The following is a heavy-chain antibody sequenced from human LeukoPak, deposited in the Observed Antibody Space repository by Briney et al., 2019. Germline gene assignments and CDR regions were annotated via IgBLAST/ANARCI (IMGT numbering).Heavy chain of an antibody. J-gene: IGHJ5*02. CDR1: GGSISSSSYY. D-gene: IGHD6-13*01. CDR2: IYYSGST. CDR3: ARDPGSSFTNWFDP. V-gene: IGHV4-39*07. Sequence: PSETLSLTCTVSGGSISSSSYYWGWIRQPPGKGLEWIGSIYYSGSTYYNPSLKSRVTISVDTSKNQFSLKLSSVTAADTAVYYCARDPGSSFTNWFDPWGQGTLVTVSS.